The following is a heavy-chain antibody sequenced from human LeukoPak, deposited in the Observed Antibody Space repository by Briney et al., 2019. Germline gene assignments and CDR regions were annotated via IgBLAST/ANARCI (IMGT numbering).Heavy chain of an antibody. CDR2: TYYTGST. V-gene: IGHV4-39*07. CDR3: ARDRSSGYYSDAFDI. CDR1: GGSISSKTYN. Sequence: SETLSLTCSISGGSISSKTYNWGWIRQPSGKGLEWIGSTYYTGSTHYNPSLKSRVTISVDTSKNQLSLKLTSVTAADMAVYYCARDRSSGYYSDAFDIWGQGTMVTVSS. D-gene: IGHD3-22*01. J-gene: IGHJ3*02.